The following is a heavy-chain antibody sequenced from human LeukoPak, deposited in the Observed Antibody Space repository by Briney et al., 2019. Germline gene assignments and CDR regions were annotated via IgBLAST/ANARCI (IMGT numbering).Heavy chain of an antibody. Sequence: GSLRLSCAASGFTFNNYWMHWVRRAPGKGLVWVSRISTDGSSTSYADSVEGRLTISIDNTKNTLYLQMNSLRTEDTAVYYCARRTVAGSLDYWGQGSLVTVSS. CDR3: ARRTVAGSLDY. CDR1: GFTFNNYW. V-gene: IGHV3-74*01. D-gene: IGHD6-19*01. J-gene: IGHJ4*02. CDR2: ISTDGSST.